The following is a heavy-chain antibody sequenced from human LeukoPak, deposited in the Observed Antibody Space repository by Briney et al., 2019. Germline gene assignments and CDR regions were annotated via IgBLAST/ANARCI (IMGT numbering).Heavy chain of an antibody. J-gene: IGHJ6*04. Sequence: ASVKVSCKASGYTFTSYAMHWVRQAPGQRLEWMGWINAGNGNTKYSQKFQGRVTITRDTSASTAYMELSSLRSEDTAVYYCARVGSGHYYYGMDVWGKGTTATVSS. V-gene: IGHV1-3*01. CDR3: ARVGSGHYYYGMDV. D-gene: IGHD6-19*01. CDR1: GYTFTSYA. CDR2: INAGNGNT.